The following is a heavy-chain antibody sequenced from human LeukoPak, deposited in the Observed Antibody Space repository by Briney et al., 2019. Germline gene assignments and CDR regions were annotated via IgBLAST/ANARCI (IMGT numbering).Heavy chain of an antibody. V-gene: IGHV3-23*01. J-gene: IGHJ4*02. Sequence: GGSLRRSCAASGFTFSSYSMRWVRQGPGKGREWVSAIGGSGGSTYYADSVKGRFTISRDNSKNTLYMQMNSLRAEDTAVYYCAKGGSYGYYFDYWGQGTLVTVSS. CDR1: GFTFSSYS. D-gene: IGHD5-18*01. CDR3: AKGGSYGYYFDY. CDR2: IGGSGGST.